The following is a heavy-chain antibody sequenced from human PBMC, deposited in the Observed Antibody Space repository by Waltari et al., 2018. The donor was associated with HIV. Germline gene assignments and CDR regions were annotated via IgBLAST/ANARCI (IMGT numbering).Heavy chain of an antibody. D-gene: IGHD1-1*01. V-gene: IGHV1-3*01. CDR3: ARVSWNEKHVDY. CDR2: IKAGNGNK. J-gene: IGHJ4*02. Sequence: QVQLVQSGAEVKKPGASVKVSCKASGYTFTSYAMHWVRQAPGPRLEWMEWIKAGNGNKKYSQKSQGRVTITRETSASAAYMELRSLRSEDTAVYYGARVSWNEKHVDYWGQGTLVTVSS. CDR1: GYTFTSYA.